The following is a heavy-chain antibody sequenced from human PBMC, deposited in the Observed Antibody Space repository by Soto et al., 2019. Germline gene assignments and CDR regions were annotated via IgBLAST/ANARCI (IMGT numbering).Heavy chain of an antibody. CDR2: ISGSGGST. Sequence: GGSLRLSCAASGFTFSSYAMSWVRQAPGKGLEWVSAISGSGGSTYYADSVKGRFTISRDNSKNTLYLQMNSLRAEDTAVYYCAKVKSSSSRRGYYYYGMDVWGQGTTVTVSS. D-gene: IGHD6-6*01. CDR3: AKVKSSSSRRGYYYYGMDV. CDR1: GFTFSSYA. J-gene: IGHJ6*02. V-gene: IGHV3-23*01.